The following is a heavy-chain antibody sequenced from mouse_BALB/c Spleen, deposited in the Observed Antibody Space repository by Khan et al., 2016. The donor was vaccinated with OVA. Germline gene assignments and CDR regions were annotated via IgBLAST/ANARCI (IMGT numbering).Heavy chain of an antibody. CDR2: IYPGNGNT. D-gene: IGHD1-1*01. CDR1: GYTFTNYW. J-gene: IGHJ4*01. Sequence: QVQLQQSGAELVRPGTSVKMSCKAAGYTFTNYWIGWINQRPGHGLEWIGDIYPGNGNTNYNEKFKGKATLTADTSSSTVYLQLSSLTSEDSAIYDCARPYYFCTSYGTIDDWGQGTSVTVSS. CDR3: ARPYYFCTSYGTIDD. V-gene: IGHV1-63*02.